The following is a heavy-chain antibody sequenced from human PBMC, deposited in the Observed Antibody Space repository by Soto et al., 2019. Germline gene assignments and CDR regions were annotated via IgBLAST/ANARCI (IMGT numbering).Heavy chain of an antibody. Sequence: GGSLRLSCAASEFTFSSYSMNWFRQAPGKGLEWVSSISSSSSYIYYADSVKGRFTISRDNAKNSLYLQMNSLRGEDTAVYYCAKDLATSDAMDVWGQGTTVTVSS. CDR2: ISSSSSYI. V-gene: IGHV3-21*01. CDR3: AKDLATSDAMDV. J-gene: IGHJ6*02. CDR1: EFTFSSYS.